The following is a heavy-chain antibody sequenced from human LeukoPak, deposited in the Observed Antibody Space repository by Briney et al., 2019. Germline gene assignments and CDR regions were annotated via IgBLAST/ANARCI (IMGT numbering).Heavy chain of an antibody. CDR3: ARRPGLERYYFDY. Sequence: GGSLRLSCAASGFTFSSYAMSWVRQAPGKGLQWVSTISGSGGSTYYADSVKGRFTISRDNSKNTLYLQMNSLRAEDTTVYYCARRPGLERYYFDYWGQGTLVTVSS. J-gene: IGHJ4*02. CDR1: GFTFSSYA. V-gene: IGHV3-23*01. CDR2: ISGSGGST. D-gene: IGHD1-1*01.